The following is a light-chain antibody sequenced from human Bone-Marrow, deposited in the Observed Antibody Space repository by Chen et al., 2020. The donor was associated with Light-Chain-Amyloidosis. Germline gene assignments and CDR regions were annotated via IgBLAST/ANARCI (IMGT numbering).Light chain of an antibody. J-gene: IGKJ4*01. CDR3: QQYHTLPLT. Sequence: DIQMTQSPSSLSASVGDRVSITCQASQDISNYLNWYLQKPGEAPKLLIYDASNLGAGVPSRFSGGRSGTHFTLTISSLQPADVATFYCQQYHTLPLTFGGGTKLEIK. CDR2: DAS. V-gene: IGKV1-33*01. CDR1: QDISNY.